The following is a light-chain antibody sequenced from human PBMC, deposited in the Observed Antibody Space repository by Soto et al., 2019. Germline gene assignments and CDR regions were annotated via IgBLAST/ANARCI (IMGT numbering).Light chain of an antibody. Sequence: NFMLTQPHSVSESPGKTVTISCTRNSGSIAGDYVQWYQQRPGGVPTIVIYEDNQRLSGVPDRFSGSKSGTSASLAITGLQAEDEADYYCQSYDSSLSGLFGGGTKLTVL. CDR1: SGSIAGDY. J-gene: IGLJ2*01. CDR3: QSYDSSLSGL. V-gene: IGLV6-57*04. CDR2: EDN.